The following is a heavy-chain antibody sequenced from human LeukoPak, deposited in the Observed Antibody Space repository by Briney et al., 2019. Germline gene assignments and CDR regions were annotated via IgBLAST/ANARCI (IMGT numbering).Heavy chain of an antibody. V-gene: IGHV3-15*01. Sequence: GGSLRLSCAASGFTFSNAWMSWVRQAPGKGLEWVGRIKSKTDGGTTDCAAPVKGRFTISRDDSKNTLYLQMNSLKTEDTAVYYCTTEGYYYDSSGYFLFFDYWGQGTLVTVSS. CDR1: GFTFSNAW. D-gene: IGHD3-22*01. CDR3: TTEGYYYDSSGYFLFFDY. CDR2: IKSKTDGGTT. J-gene: IGHJ4*02.